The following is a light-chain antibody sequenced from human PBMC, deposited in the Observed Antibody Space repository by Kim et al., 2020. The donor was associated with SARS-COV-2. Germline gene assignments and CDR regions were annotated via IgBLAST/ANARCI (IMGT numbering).Light chain of an antibody. CDR1: QSVSSSY. CDR2: GAS. J-gene: IGKJ1*01. Sequence: PGERATLSCRASQSVSSSYLAWYQQKPGQAPRLLIYGASSRATGIPDRFSGSGSGTDFTLTISRLEPEDFAVYYCQQYGSLPTWTFGQGTKVDIK. V-gene: IGKV3-20*01. CDR3: QQYGSLPTWT.